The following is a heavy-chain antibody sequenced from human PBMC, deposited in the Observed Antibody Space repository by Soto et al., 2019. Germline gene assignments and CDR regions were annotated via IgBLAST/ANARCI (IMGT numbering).Heavy chain of an antibody. V-gene: IGHV4-31*03. J-gene: IGHJ5*02. CDR3: ARDTRYNWFDP. CDR1: GGSISSGGYY. D-gene: IGHD1-1*01. Sequence: SETLSLTCTVSGGSISSGGYYWSWIRQHPGKGLEWIGYIYYSGSTCYNPSLKSRVTISVDTSKNQFSLKLSSVTAADTAVYYCARDTRYNWFDPWGQGTLVTVSS. CDR2: IYYSGST.